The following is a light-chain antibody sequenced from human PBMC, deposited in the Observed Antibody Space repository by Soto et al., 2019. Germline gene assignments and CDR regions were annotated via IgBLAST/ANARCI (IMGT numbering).Light chain of an antibody. CDR2: DAS. J-gene: IGKJ5*01. V-gene: IGKV1-5*01. CDR1: QTISTW. CDR3: QQSETYPFT. Sequence: DIQVTQSPSTLSASVGDRVTMTCRASQTISTWLAGYQQKPGKATHLLIYDASTLMSGVPSRFSGSGSGTELTLTISSLQPGDFATYYCQQSETYPFTFGQGTRLEIK.